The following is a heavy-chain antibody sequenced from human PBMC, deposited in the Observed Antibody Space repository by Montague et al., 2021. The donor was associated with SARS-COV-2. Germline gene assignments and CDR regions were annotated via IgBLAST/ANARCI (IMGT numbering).Heavy chain of an antibody. V-gene: IGHV4-31*03. CDR1: GGSISSGGYY. Sequence: TLSLTCTVSGGSISSGGYYWSWIRQHPGKGLEWIGYIYYSGRTYYNPSLKSRVTISVDTSKNQFSLKLSSVTAADTAVYYCARAPRSIAAAGTASDYWGQGTLVTVSS. CDR3: ARAPRSIAAAGTASDY. J-gene: IGHJ4*02. CDR2: IYYSGRT. D-gene: IGHD6-13*01.